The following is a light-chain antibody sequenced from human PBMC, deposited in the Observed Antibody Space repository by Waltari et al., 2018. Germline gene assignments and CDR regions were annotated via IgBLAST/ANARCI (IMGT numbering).Light chain of an antibody. CDR2: DVS. CDR3: SSYTSSLTLV. V-gene: IGLV2-14*03. J-gene: IGLJ3*02. Sequence: QSALTQPASVSGSPGQSTTNSCTGTSNDVGGYTYDPCYQQHPGNTPKLMSYDVSNRPAGVSNRFSGSKSGNTASLTISGLQAEDEADYYCSSYTSSLTLVFGGGTKLTVL. CDR1: SNDVGGYTY.